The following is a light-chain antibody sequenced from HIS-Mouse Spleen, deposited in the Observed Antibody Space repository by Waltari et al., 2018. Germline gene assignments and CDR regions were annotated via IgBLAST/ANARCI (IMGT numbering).Light chain of an antibody. V-gene: IGLV3-21*03. CDR2: DDS. Sequence: SYVLTQPPSVSVAPGKTARITCGGHNIGSKSLHWYQQKPGQAPVLVVYDDSDRPSGIPERFSGSNSGNTATLTISRVEAGDEADYYCQVWDSSSDHVVFGGGTKLTVL. CDR3: QVWDSSSDHVV. CDR1: NIGSKS. J-gene: IGLJ2*01.